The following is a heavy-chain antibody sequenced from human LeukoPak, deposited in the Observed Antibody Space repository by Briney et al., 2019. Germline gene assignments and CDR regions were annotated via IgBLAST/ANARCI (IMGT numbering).Heavy chain of an antibody. CDR2: ISSSSSYT. Sequence: PGGSLRLSCAASGFTFSDYYMSWIRQAPGKGLEWVSYISSSSSYTNYADSVKGRFTISRDNAKNSLYLQMNSLRAEEDTALYYCARDAPTVGVDYWGQGTLVTVSS. J-gene: IGHJ4*02. CDR3: ARDAPTVGVDY. V-gene: IGHV3-11*05. CDR1: GFTFSDYY.